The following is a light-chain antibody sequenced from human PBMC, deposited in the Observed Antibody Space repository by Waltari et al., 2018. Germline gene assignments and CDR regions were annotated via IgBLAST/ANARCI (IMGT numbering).Light chain of an antibody. CDR2: AAS. Sequence: IQLTQSPSSLSASVGDRVTITCRASQGISSNLAWYQQKPGKAPKRLISAASTLQSGVPLRFSGSGAGTDFTLTISSLQPEDFATYYCQQLNSYPITFGQGTRLEIK. CDR1: QGISSN. V-gene: IGKV1-9*01. J-gene: IGKJ5*01. CDR3: QQLNSYPIT.